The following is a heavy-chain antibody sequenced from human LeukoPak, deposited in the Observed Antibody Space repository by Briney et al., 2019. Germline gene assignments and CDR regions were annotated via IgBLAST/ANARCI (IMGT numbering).Heavy chain of an antibody. Sequence: GGSLRLSCAASGFTFSSYSMNWVRQAPGKGLEWVSSISSSSSYIYYADSVKGRFTISRDNAKNSLYLQMNSLRAEDTAVYYCASLIVVVPAVPGVDAFDIWGQGTMVTVSS. D-gene: IGHD2-2*01. J-gene: IGHJ3*02. CDR3: ASLIVVVPAVPGVDAFDI. V-gene: IGHV3-21*01. CDR2: ISSSSSYI. CDR1: GFTFSSYS.